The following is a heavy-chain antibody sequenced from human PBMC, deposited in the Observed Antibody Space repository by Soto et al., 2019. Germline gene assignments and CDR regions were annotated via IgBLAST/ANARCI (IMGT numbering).Heavy chain of an antibody. CDR3: AKTTCNGGACGFDY. D-gene: IGHD2-21*02. V-gene: IGHV4-4*02. J-gene: IGHJ4*02. Sequence: PSETLSLTCTVSGDSISSGQWWSWVRQTPGKGLDWIGDIYHSGATHYNPSLRSRVTISVDKSENNFSLNLISVTAADTAVYYCAKTTCNGGACGFDYWGQGILVTVSS. CDR2: IYHSGAT. CDR1: GDSISSGQW.